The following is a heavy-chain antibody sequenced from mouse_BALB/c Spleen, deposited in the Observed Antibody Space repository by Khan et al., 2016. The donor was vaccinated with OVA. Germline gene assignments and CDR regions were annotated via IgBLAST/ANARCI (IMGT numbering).Heavy chain of an antibody. D-gene: IGHD4-1*01. CDR2: IRLKSNNYAT. J-gene: IGHJ2*01. CDR1: GFTFSNYW. V-gene: IGHV6-6*02. CDR3: TPLTGEDFDY. Sequence: EVKLEESGGGLVQPGGSMKLSCVASGFTFSNYWMNWVRQSPEKGLEWVAEIRLKSNNYATHYAESVKGRFTISRDDPKSSVYLQMNNLRAEDTGIYYCTPLTGEDFDYWGQGTTLTVSA.